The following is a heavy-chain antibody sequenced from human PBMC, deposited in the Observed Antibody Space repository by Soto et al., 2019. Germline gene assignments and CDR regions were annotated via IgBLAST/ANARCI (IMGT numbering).Heavy chain of an antibody. CDR2: ISYDGSNK. V-gene: IGHV3-30-3*01. CDR1: GFTFGINA. J-gene: IGHJ6*02. Sequence: QVQLVESGGGVVQPGRSLRLSCAASGFTFGINAIHWVRQAPGKGLEWVALISYDGSNKYYADSVKGRFTVSRDNSKSTLFLQMDILTVENTGVYYSARVNPGNNLYYFNCVDVWGQGTSVTVSS. D-gene: IGHD1-1*01. CDR3: ARVNPGNNLYYFNCVDV.